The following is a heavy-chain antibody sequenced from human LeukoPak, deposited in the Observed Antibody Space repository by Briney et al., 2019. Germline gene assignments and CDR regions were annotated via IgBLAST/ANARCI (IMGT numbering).Heavy chain of an antibody. CDR3: AREAVARSFDY. V-gene: IGHV3-30-3*01. CDR1: GFPFSAYA. J-gene: IGHJ4*02. D-gene: IGHD6-19*01. Sequence: PGGSLRLSCAASGFPFSAYAIHWVRQAPGKGLEWVAVISYDGSIKYYADFVKGRFTISRDNSKNTLYLQMNSQRAEDAAVYYCAREAVARSFDYWGQGTLVTVSS. CDR2: ISYDGSIK.